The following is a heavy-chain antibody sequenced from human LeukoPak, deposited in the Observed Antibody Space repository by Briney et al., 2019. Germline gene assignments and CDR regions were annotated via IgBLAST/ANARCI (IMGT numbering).Heavy chain of an antibody. D-gene: IGHD2-15*01. CDR3: ARDVNCSGGSCYSGYYYYGMDV. Sequence: GGSLRLSCAASGFTFSDYYMSWIRQAPGKGLEWVSYISSSGSTIYYADSVKGRFTISRDNAKNSLYLQMNSLRAEDTAVYYCARDVNCSGGSCYSGYYYYGMDVWGQGTTVTVS. J-gene: IGHJ6*02. CDR2: ISSSGSTI. V-gene: IGHV3-11*01. CDR1: GFTFSDYY.